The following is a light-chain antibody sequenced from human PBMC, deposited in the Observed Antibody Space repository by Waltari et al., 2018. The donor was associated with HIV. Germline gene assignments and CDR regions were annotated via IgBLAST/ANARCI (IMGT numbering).Light chain of an antibody. Sequence: EMVVTHSPASVSVSPGGRATLSSRASQSVCMNLAWYQQTPGQAPRLLIYGVSTRATDIPARFSGSGSGTDFTLTINSLKSEDSAVDYCQQYNNWPPWTFGQGTRVEI. CDR2: GVS. CDR1: QSVCMN. V-gene: IGKV3-15*01. J-gene: IGKJ1*01. CDR3: QQYNNWPPWT.